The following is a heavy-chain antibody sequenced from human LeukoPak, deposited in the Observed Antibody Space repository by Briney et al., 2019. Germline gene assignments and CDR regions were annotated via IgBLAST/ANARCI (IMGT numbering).Heavy chain of an antibody. Sequence: GRSLRLSCEASGFTFNTYTMHWVRQAPGKGLEWVSVIAYDGGSKFHADSVRGRFTISRDNSKNTLYLQMNSLTVEDTAMYYCARRAYKASSGFDYWGPGTLVTVSS. D-gene: IGHD3-22*01. V-gene: IGHV3-30*04. J-gene: IGHJ4*02. CDR2: IAYDGGSK. CDR3: ARRAYKASSGFDY. CDR1: GFTFNTYT.